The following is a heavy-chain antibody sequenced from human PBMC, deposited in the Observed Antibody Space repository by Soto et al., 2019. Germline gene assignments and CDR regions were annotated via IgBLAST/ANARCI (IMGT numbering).Heavy chain of an antibody. Sequence: QITLKESGPTLVKPTQTLTLICTFSGFSLSADGVGVGWIRQPPGKALERLALIYWDDDQRYSPSLKTRLTITKDTSKNQVVLTMTNMDPVDTATYYCAHAYGGTSWPNDAFDVWGQGTVVTVSS. D-gene: IGHD2-2*01. CDR1: GFSLSADGVG. CDR3: AHAYGGTSWPNDAFDV. J-gene: IGHJ3*01. CDR2: IYWDDDQ. V-gene: IGHV2-5*02.